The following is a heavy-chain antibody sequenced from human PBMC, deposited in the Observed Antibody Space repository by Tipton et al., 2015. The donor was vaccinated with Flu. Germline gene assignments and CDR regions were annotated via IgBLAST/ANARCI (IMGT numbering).Heavy chain of an antibody. CDR2: ISWNSGSI. D-gene: IGHD1-14*01. J-gene: IGHJ5*02. CDR3: AKDRSGTADP. CDR1: GFTFDDYA. V-gene: IGHV3-9*01. Sequence: SLRLSCTASGFTFDDYAMHWVRQAPGKGLEWVSGISWNSGSIGYADSVKGRFTISRDNAKNSLYLQMNSLRAEDTALYYCAKDRSGTADPWGQGTLVTVSS.